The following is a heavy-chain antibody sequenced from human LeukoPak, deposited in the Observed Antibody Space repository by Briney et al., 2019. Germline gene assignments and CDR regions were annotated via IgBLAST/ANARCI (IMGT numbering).Heavy chain of an antibody. V-gene: IGHV1-24*01. CDR3: ARGSYKDIVVVPAAMVSMDV. J-gene: IGHJ6*03. CDR1: GYTLTELS. D-gene: IGHD2-2*01. Sequence: GASVKVSCKVSGYTLTELSMHWVRQAPGKGLEWMGGFDPEDGETIYAQKFQGRVTMTTDTSTSTAYMELRSLRSDDTAVYYCARGSYKDIVVVPAAMVSMDVWGKGTTVTISS. CDR2: FDPEDGET.